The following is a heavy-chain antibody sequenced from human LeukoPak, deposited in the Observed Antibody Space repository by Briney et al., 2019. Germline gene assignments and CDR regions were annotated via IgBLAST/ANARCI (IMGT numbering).Heavy chain of an antibody. CDR2: IYYSGIT. J-gene: IGHJ4*02. Sequence: SETLSLTCSVSGGSVSSGNYYWSWIRQPPGKGLEWLGSIYYSGITSYNPSLRSRVIMSVDTSKNQFSLKLSSVTAADTAVYYCARHRAYSSSSPFDYWGQGTLVTVSS. D-gene: IGHD6-6*01. CDR3: ARHRAYSSSSPFDY. CDR1: GGSVSSGNYY. V-gene: IGHV4-61*01.